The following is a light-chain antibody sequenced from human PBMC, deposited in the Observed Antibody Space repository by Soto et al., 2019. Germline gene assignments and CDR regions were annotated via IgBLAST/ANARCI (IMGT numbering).Light chain of an antibody. CDR3: SSYTRSTSLDV. V-gene: IGLV2-14*01. Sequence: QSVLTQPRSVSGSPGQSVTISRTGTSSDVGGYNYVSWYQQHPGKAPKLMIYEVSNRPSGVSIRFSGSKSGNTASLTISGLQAEDEADYYCSSYTRSTSLDVFGTGTKVTVL. CDR2: EVS. CDR1: SSDVGGYNY. J-gene: IGLJ1*01.